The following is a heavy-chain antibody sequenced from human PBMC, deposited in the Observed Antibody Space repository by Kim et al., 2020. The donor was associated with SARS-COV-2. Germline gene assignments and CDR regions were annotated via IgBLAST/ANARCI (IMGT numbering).Heavy chain of an antibody. J-gene: IGHJ4*02. Sequence: QKLQGRVTMTTDTSTSTAYMELRSLRSDDTAVYYCARSYGSGSYYTYFDYWGQGTLVTVSS. V-gene: IGHV1-18*01. CDR3: ARSYGSGSYYTYFDY. D-gene: IGHD3-10*01.